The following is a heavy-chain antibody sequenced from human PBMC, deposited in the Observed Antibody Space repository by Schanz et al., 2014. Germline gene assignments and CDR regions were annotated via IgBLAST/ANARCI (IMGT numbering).Heavy chain of an antibody. CDR2: INTGVNT. CDR3: AKGRFGELSAFDI. D-gene: IGHD3-10*01. V-gene: IGHV3-23*01. Sequence: DVQLLESGGGLVQPGGSLRLSCAASGFTFTNYAMSWVRQAPGKGLEWVSAINTGVNTYYADSVRGRFTMSRDNSKNTLYLQMNSLRAEDTAVYYCAKGRFGELSAFDIWGQGTMVTVSS. CDR1: GFTFTNYA. J-gene: IGHJ3*02.